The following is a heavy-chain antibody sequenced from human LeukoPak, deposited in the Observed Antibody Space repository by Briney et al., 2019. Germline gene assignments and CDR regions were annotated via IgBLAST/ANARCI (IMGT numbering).Heavy chain of an antibody. CDR1: GGSVSSGSYY. D-gene: IGHD3-22*01. Sequence: SETLSLTCTVSGGSVSSGSYYWGWIRQPPGKGLEWIGSIYYSGSTYYNPSLKSRVTISVDTSKNQFSLKLRSVTAADTAVYYCARVRDYYDSSGYSYYFDYWGQGTLVTVSS. V-gene: IGHV4-39*01. J-gene: IGHJ4*02. CDR2: IYYSGST. CDR3: ARVRDYYDSSGYSYYFDY.